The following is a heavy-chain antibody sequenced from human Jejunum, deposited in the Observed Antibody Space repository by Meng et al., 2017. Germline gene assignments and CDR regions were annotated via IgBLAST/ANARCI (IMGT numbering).Heavy chain of an antibody. J-gene: IGHJ1*01. CDR1: GFTLSSYT. CDR2: ITYSSGHT. Sequence: GGSLRLSCAASGFTLSSYTMSWIRQAPGKGPEWVSSITYSSGHTFFADSVRGRFTISRDNSKNTLYLQMNSLRAEDTAVYYCAKDHFSGDGYNLIGSRGQGTLVTVSS. V-gene: IGHV3-23*01. D-gene: IGHD5-24*01. CDR3: AKDHFSGDGYNLIGS.